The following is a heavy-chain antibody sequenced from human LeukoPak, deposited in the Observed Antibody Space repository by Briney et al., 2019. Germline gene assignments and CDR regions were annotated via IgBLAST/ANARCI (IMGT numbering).Heavy chain of an antibody. D-gene: IGHD1-26*01. CDR1: GGSISSSSYY. CDR2: IYYSGST. V-gene: IGHV4-39*01. J-gene: IGHJ4*02. CDR3: ARRVVGATTIRDY. Sequence: PSETLSLTCTVSGGSISSSSYYWGWIRQPPGKGLEWIGSIYYSGSTYYNPSLKSRVTISVDTSKNQFSLKLSSVTAADTAVYYCARRVVGATTIRDYWGQGTLVTVSS.